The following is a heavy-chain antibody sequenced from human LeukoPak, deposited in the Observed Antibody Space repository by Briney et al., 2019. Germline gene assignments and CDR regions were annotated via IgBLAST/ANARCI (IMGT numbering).Heavy chain of an antibody. V-gene: IGHV3-23*01. CDR2: IFGNGRDL. D-gene: IGHD3-9*01. J-gene: IGHJ4*02. Sequence: PWGSLRLSCAASGFSFSIYGMNWVRQAPGKGLEWVSLIFGNGRDLRYADSVKGRFTISRDNSKNILYLQMNSLRAEDTAVYFCAKDLTPDGHYELHSWGQGTLVTVSS. CDR3: AKDLTPDGHYELHS. CDR1: GFSFSIYG.